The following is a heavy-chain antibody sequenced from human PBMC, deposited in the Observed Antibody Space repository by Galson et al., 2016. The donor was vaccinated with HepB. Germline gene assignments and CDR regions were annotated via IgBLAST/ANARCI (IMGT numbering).Heavy chain of an antibody. CDR1: GFNFDDYA. Sequence: SLRLSCATSGFNFDDYAMHWVRQGPGKGLEWVSSVTWNRGSMGYADSVKGRFTISRDNAKTSLYLQMNSLRPEDTALYYCAKDLSRGSGSYYSRYYYYGVDVWGRGTTVTVSS. CDR3: AKDLSRGSGSYYSRYYYYGVDV. D-gene: IGHD3-10*01. V-gene: IGHV3-9*01. CDR2: VTWNRGSM. J-gene: IGHJ6*02.